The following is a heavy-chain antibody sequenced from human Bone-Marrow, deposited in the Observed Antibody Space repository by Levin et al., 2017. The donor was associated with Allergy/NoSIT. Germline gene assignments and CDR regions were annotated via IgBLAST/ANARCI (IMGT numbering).Heavy chain of an antibody. J-gene: IGHJ4*02. D-gene: IGHD2-15*01. V-gene: IGHV3-30-3*02. CDR1: GFTFNTFA. CDR2: ISYDGSNK. CDR3: AKDLWDCRGGSCYSDLDGDH. Sequence: LSLPCAASGFTFNTFAMHWVRQAPGKGLEWVAVISYDGSNKFYADSVRGRFTISRDNSHNKVFLQMNSLRTEDTALYYCAKDLWDCRGGSCYSDLDGDHWGQGTRVVVSS.